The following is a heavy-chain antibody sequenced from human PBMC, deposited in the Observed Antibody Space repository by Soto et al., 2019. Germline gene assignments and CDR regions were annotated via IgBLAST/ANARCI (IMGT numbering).Heavy chain of an antibody. CDR1: GFSFVRYA. V-gene: IGHV3-23*01. CDR3: AKVIRADSTSSNFYYYSGLDV. Sequence: EVELLESGGTLVQPGGSLRLSCSASGFSFVRYAMSWVRQAPGKGLEWIATISSSERSSSTYYIEAVKGRFTISRANSRDTLFLKMNSLRGEDTAIYYCAKVIRADSTSSNFYYYSGLDVWGQGTTVTVSS. CDR2: ISSSERSSST. D-gene: IGHD6-6*01. J-gene: IGHJ6*02.